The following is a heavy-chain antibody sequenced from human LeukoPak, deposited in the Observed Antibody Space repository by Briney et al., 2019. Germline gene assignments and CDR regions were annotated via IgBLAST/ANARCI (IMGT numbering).Heavy chain of an antibody. Sequence: GGSLRLSCAASGFTFSSYGMHWVRQAPGKGLEWVAFIRHDGSDKYYADSVKGRFTISRDNSKDTLYLQMNSLGAEDTAVFYCAKHSESYAFDIWGQGTMVTVSS. V-gene: IGHV3-30*02. CDR2: IRHDGSDK. CDR1: GFTFSSYG. D-gene: IGHD1-26*01. J-gene: IGHJ3*02. CDR3: AKHSESYAFDI.